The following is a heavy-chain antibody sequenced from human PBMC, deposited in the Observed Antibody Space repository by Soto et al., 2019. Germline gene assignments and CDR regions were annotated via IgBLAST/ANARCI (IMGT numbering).Heavy chain of an antibody. J-gene: IGHJ4*02. CDR1: GFTFSNAW. Sequence: PGGSLRLSCAASGFTFSNAWMNWVRQAPGKGLEWVGRIKSKTDGGTTDYAAPVKGRFTISRDDSKNTLYLQMNSLKTEDTAVYYCTTVIYYDSSGYYYVPFDYWGQGTLVTVSS. CDR3: TTVIYYDSSGYYYVPFDY. CDR2: IKSKTDGGTT. D-gene: IGHD3-22*01. V-gene: IGHV3-15*07.